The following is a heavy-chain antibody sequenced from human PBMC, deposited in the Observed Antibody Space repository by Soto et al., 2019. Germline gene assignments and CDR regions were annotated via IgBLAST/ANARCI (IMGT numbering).Heavy chain of an antibody. Sequence: GASVKVSCKASGYTFTGYYMHWVRQATGQGLEWMGWINPNSGGTNYAQKFQGWVTMTRDTSISTAYMELSRLRSDDTAVYYCARDSYDFWSGYPAYNWFDPWGQGTLVTVSS. CDR2: INPNSGGT. CDR1: GYTFTGYY. V-gene: IGHV1-2*04. D-gene: IGHD3-3*01. J-gene: IGHJ5*02. CDR3: ARDSYDFWSGYPAYNWFDP.